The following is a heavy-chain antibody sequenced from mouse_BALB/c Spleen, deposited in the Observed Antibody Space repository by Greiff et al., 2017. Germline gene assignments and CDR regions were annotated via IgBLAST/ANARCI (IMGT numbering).Heavy chain of an antibody. J-gene: IGHJ1*01. V-gene: IGHV1-82*01. D-gene: IGHD1-1*01. CDR2: IYPGDGDT. CDR3: ARLGYGSSYWYFDV. CDR1: GYAFSSSW. Sequence: VQLQESGPELVKPGASVKISCKASGYAFSSSWMNWVKQRPGQGLEWIGRIYPGDGDTNYNGKFKGKATLTADKSSSTAYMQLSSLTSVDSAVYFCARLGYGSSYWYFDVWGAGTTVTVSS.